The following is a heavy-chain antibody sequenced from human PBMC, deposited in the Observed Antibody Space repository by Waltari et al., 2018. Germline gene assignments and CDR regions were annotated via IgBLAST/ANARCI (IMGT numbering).Heavy chain of an antibody. J-gene: IGHJ3*02. CDR3: AKERGGCAFDI. CDR1: GFTFSSYG. CDR2: IRYYGSNK. Sequence: QVQLVESGGGVVQPGGSLRLSCAASGFTFSSYGMNWVRQAPGKGLEWVAFIRYYGSNKYYADSVKGRFTISRDNSKNTLYLQMNSLRAEDTVVYYCAKERGGCAFDIWGQGTMVTVSS. V-gene: IGHV3-30*02. D-gene: IGHD3-16*01.